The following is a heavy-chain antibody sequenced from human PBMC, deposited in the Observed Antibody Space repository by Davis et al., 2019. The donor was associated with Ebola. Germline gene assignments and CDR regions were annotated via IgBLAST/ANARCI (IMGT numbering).Heavy chain of an antibody. D-gene: IGHD6-25*01. V-gene: IGHV5-51*01. CDR1: GYIFSTYW. Sequence: GESLKISCQGSGYIFSTYWIGWVRQMPGKGLEWMGIIYPGDSVTRYSPSFQGQVPISADNSIKTAYLQWRSLKASESAIYYCATHGGGYYAGMDDWGQGTTVTVSS. CDR3: ATHGGGYYAGMDD. J-gene: IGHJ6*02. CDR2: IYPGDSVT.